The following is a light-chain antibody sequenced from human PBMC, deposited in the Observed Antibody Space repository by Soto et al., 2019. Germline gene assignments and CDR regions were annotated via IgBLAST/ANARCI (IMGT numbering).Light chain of an antibody. V-gene: IGLV2-14*01. CDR2: DVS. CDR3: SSYTSSSTLEGVV. J-gene: IGLJ2*01. Sequence: QSALTQPASVSGSPGQSITISCTGTSSDVGGYNYVSWYQQHPGKAPKLMIYDVSNRPSGVSNRFSGSKSGNTASLTISGLQAKDEADYYCSSYTSSSTLEGVVFGGGTKVTVL. CDR1: SSDVGGYNY.